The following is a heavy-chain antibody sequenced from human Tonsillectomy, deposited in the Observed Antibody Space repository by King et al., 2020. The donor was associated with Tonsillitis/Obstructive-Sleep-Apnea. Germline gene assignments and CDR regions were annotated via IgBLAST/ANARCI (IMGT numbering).Heavy chain of an antibody. CDR1: GDSIRGYY. Sequence: QLQESGPGLVKPSETLSLTCTVSGDSIRGYYWSWIRQPPGKGLEWIAYINYSGSINYNPSLKSRVTISVDTSKNQFSLELSSVTAAETAVYYCARDFSNYYDYMDVWGKGTTVTVSS. CDR2: INYSGSI. D-gene: IGHD4-11*01. J-gene: IGHJ6*03. V-gene: IGHV4-59*12. CDR3: ARDFSNYYDYMDV.